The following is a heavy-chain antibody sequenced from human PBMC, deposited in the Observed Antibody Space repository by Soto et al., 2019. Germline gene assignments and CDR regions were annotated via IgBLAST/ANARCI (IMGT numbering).Heavy chain of an antibody. CDR1: GFTFSTYA. Sequence: GESLKISCAASGFTFSTYAMHWVRQTPGRGLEWVAVISYDGSNKYYADSVKGRLTISRDDSKYTLFLQMNSLRPEDTAVFYCARDRRDQLPPYYYYYGMDVWGQGTTVTVSS. J-gene: IGHJ6*02. D-gene: IGHD2-2*01. V-gene: IGHV3-30*04. CDR2: ISYDGSNK. CDR3: ARDRRDQLPPYYYYYGMDV.